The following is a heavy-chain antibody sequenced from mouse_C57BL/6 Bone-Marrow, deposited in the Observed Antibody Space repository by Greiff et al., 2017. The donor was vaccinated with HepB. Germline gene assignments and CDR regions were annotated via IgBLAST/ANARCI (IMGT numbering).Heavy chain of an antibody. D-gene: IGHD1-1*01. Sequence: QVQLKESGPELVKPGASVKISCKASGYAFSSSWMNWVKQRPGKGLEWIGRIYPGDGDTNYNGKFKGKATLTADKSSSTAYMQLSSLTSEDSAVYFCARDYGGVGYFDVWGTGTTVTVSS. CDR2: IYPGDGDT. V-gene: IGHV1-82*01. CDR1: GYAFSSSW. CDR3: ARDYGGVGYFDV. J-gene: IGHJ1*03.